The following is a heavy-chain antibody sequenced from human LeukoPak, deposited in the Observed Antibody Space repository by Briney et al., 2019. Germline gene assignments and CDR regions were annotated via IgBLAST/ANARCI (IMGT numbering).Heavy chain of an antibody. D-gene: IGHD6-6*01. J-gene: IGHJ6*03. CDR1: GYTFTNY. V-gene: IGHV1-46*01. Sequence: ASVKVSCRASGYTFTNYMHWVRQAPGQGLEWMGIINPSAGSRSYAQKFQGRVTMTRDMSTSTVYMELSSLRSEDTAVYYCARDSHMYDSSSGAFRRYFYYYMDVWGKGTTVTVSS. CDR2: INPSAGSR. CDR3: ARDSHMYDSSSGAFRRYFYYYMDV.